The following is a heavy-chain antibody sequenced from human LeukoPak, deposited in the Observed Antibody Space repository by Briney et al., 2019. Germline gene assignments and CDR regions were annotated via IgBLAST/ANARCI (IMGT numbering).Heavy chain of an antibody. V-gene: IGHV3-48*02. Sequence: GGSLRLSCAVSGFSFSDHYMDWVRQAPGKGLEWVSYISSSRTIMSYADSVKGRFTISTDNAKNSLYLQMNSLRDEDTAVYYCAREGFYSGFDRWGQGTLVTVSS. J-gene: IGHJ4*02. D-gene: IGHD5-12*01. CDR3: AREGFYSGFDR. CDR2: ISSSRTIM. CDR1: GFSFSDHY.